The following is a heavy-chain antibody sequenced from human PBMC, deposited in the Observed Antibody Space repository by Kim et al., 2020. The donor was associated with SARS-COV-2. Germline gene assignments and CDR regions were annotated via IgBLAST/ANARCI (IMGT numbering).Heavy chain of an antibody. V-gene: IGHV1-3*01. J-gene: IGHJ4*02. Sequence: QTFQGRVPLTRDTSANTAYMDLRSLTSEDTAVYYCARDMNPTVYDYWGQGTLVTVSS. D-gene: IGHD4-4*01. CDR3: ARDMNPTVYDY.